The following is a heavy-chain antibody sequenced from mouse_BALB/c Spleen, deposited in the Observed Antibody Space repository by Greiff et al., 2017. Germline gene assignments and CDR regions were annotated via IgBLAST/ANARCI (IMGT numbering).Heavy chain of an antibody. Sequence: DVMLVESGGGLVQPGGSLKLSCAASGFTFSSYGMSWVRQTPDKRLELVATINSNGGSTYYPDSVKGRFTISRDNAKNTLYLQMSSLKSEDTAMYYCARDGHYYGSSYWYFDVWGAGTTVTVSS. CDR2: INSNGGST. D-gene: IGHD1-1*01. V-gene: IGHV5-6-3*01. CDR3: ARDGHYYGSSYWYFDV. J-gene: IGHJ1*01. CDR1: GFTFSSYG.